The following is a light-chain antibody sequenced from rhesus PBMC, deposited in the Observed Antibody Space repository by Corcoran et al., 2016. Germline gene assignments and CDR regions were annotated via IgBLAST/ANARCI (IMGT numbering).Light chain of an antibody. CDR3: QQYNSLPMWA. V-gene: IGKV1-25*02. CDR1: QGIRSY. Sequence: DIQMTQSPSSVSASVGDRVTITCRASQGIRSYLAWYQRKPGKAPKLLTYHATILQNGVPSRFSGRGSGTEFTFPISSLLPEDFATYYCQQYNSLPMWAFGQGTKVEIK. J-gene: IGKJ1*01. CDR2: HAT.